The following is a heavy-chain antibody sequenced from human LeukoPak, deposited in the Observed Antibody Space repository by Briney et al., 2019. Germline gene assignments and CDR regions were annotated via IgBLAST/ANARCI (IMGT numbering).Heavy chain of an antibody. CDR3: ARGGIVAARVYYYMDV. CDR1: GGSISSGGYY. CDR2: IYYSGST. V-gene: IGHV4-31*03. D-gene: IGHD6-6*01. J-gene: IGHJ6*03. Sequence: SETLSLTCTVSGGSISSGGYYWSWIRQHPGKGLEWIGYIYYSGSTYYNPSLKSRVTISVDTSKNQFPLKLSSVTAADTAVYYCARGGIVAARVYYYMDVWGKGTTVTVSS.